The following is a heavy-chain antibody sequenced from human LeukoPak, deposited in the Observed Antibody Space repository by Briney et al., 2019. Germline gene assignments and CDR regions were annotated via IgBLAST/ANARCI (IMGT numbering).Heavy chain of an antibody. CDR3: STNQALDI. CDR2: IKRIADGGPA. J-gene: IGHJ3*02. CDR1: GFIFSDAL. Sequence: GGPLRLSCAASGFIFSDALMTWVRQAPGKGLEWVGRIKRIADGGPADYAAHVKGRFTISRDDSKNTLYLQMNSLKIEDTAVYYCSTNQALDIWGQGTKVTVSS. V-gene: IGHV3-15*01.